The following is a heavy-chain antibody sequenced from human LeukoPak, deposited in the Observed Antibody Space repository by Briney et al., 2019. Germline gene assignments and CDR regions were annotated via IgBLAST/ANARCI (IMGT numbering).Heavy chain of an antibody. J-gene: IGHJ4*02. V-gene: IGHV4-61*02. CDR1: GGSISSGSYY. CDR2: IYTSGST. CDR3: ARDPISMVANAQTFDY. Sequence: SETLSLTCTVSGGSISSGSYYWSWIRQPAGKGLEWIGRIYTSGSTNYNPSLKSRVTISVDTSKNQFSLKLSSVTAADTAVYYCARDPISMVANAQTFDYWGQGTLVTVSS. D-gene: IGHD3-10*01.